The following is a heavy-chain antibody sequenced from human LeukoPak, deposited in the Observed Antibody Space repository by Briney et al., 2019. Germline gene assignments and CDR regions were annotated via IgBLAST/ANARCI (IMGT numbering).Heavy chain of an antibody. J-gene: IGHJ5*02. CDR1: GFTFSSYA. Sequence: PGGSLRLSCAASGFTFSSYAMSWVRQAPGKGLEWVSAISGSGGSTYYADSVKGRFIISRDNSKNTLYLQMNSLRAEDTAVYYCAKDTQRYYDRTYLNWFDPWGQGTLVTVSS. CDR3: AKDTQRYYDRTYLNWFDP. CDR2: ISGSGGST. D-gene: IGHD3-22*01. V-gene: IGHV3-23*01.